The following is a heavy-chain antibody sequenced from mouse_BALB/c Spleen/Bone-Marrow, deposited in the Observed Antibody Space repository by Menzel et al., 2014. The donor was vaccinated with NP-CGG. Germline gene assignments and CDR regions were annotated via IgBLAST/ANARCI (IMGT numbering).Heavy chain of an antibody. CDR2: IYPGNVNT. CDR1: GYTFTSYY. J-gene: IGHJ4*01. D-gene: IGHD4-1*01. Sequence: QGQLKQSGPELVKPGASVRISCKASGYTFTSYYIHWVKQRPGQGLEWIGWIYPGNVNTKYNEKFKSKTTLTADKSSSTAYMLLSSLTSEDSAIYFCARKETWAYAMGYWGQGTAVTVSS. CDR3: ARKETWAYAMGY. V-gene: IGHV1S56*01.